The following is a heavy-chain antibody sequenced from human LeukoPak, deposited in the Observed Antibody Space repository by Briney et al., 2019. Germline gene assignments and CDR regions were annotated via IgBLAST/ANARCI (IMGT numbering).Heavy chain of an antibody. CDR2: IYPGDSDT. Sequence: GESLKISCKGSGYSFTSYRIGWVRQMPGKGLEWMGIIYPGDSDTKYSPSFQGQITISADKSISTAYLQWSSLKASDTAMYYCARRHPSINAFDIWGQGTMVTVSS. V-gene: IGHV5-51*01. CDR3: ARRHPSINAFDI. CDR1: GYSFTSYR. J-gene: IGHJ3*02. D-gene: IGHD2-21*01.